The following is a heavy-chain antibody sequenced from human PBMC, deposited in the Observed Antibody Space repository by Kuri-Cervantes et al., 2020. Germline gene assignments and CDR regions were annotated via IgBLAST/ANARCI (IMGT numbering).Heavy chain of an antibody. Sequence: GESLKISCAASGFTFSSYAMHWVRQAPGKGLEWVAVISYDGSNKYYADSVKGRFTISRDNAKNSLYLQMNSLRAEDTAVYYCARVDSSSWYYYYYGMDVWGQGTTVTVSS. CDR3: ARVDSSSWYYYYYGMDV. D-gene: IGHD6-13*01. J-gene: IGHJ6*02. V-gene: IGHV3-30*04. CDR1: GFTFSSYA. CDR2: ISYDGSNK.